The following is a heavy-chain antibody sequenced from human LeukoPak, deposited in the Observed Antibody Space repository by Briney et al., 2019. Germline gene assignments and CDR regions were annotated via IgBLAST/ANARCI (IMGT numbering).Heavy chain of an antibody. J-gene: IGHJ4*02. D-gene: IGHD1-26*01. V-gene: IGHV3-20*04. CDR3: VRDLRTGSYGNYFDH. CDR2: INWNGGGT. Sequence: GGSLRLSCAASGFTFDDYGMSWVRQAPGTGLEWVSGINWNGGGTGYVDSVKGRFTISRGNAKNSLYLQMNSLRAEDTALYYCVRDLRTGSYGNYFDHWGQGTLVTVSS. CDR1: GFTFDDYG.